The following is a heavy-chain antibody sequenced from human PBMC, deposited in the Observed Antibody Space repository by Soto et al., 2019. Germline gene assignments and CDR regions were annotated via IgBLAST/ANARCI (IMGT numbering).Heavy chain of an antibody. V-gene: IGHV3-21*01. CDR2: ISSSSSYI. CDR1: GFTFSSYS. CDR3: ARDRRDTAMAHGDWYYYGMDV. J-gene: IGHJ6*02. Sequence: PGGSLRLSCAASGFTFSSYSMNWVRQAPGKGLEWVSSISSSSSYIYYADSVKGRFTISRDNAKNSLYLQMNSLRAEDTAVYYCARDRRDTAMAHGDWYYYGMDVWGQGTTVTVS. D-gene: IGHD5-18*01.